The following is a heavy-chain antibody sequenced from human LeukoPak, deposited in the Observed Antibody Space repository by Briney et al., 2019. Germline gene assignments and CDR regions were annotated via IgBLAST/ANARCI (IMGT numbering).Heavy chain of an antibody. J-gene: IGHJ3*01. CDR3: ARSNEVGAFDV. CDR1: GDSVSSNRAT. D-gene: IGHD1-1*01. Sequence: SQTLSLTCAISGDSVSSNRATWNWIRQSPSRGLEWLGRTYYGSGWSIEYASSVRSRITIHSDTSRNQFSLQVTSVTPEDTAVYYCARSNEVGAFDVWGQGIMAIVSS. V-gene: IGHV6-1*01. CDR2: TYYGSGWSI.